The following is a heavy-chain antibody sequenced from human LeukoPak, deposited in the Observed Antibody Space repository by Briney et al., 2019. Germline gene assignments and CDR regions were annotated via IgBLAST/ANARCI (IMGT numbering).Heavy chain of an antibody. D-gene: IGHD4-17*01. V-gene: IGHV1-46*01. CDR2: INPSGGST. CDR3: ARGDYGDYLSGMDV. J-gene: IGHJ6*02. Sequence: ASVKVSCKASGYTFTSYYIHWVRQAPGQGLEWMGLINPSGGSTTYGQKFQGRVTMTRDTSTRTVYMELSSLRSEDTAVYYCARGDYGDYLSGMDVWGQGTTVTVSS. CDR1: GYTFTSYY.